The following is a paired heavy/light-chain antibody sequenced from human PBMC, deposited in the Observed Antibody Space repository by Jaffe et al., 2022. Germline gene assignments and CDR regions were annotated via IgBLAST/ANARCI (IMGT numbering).Light chain of an antibody. J-gene: IGKJ3*01. V-gene: IGKV2-28*01. Sequence: DIVMTQSPLSLPVTPGEPASISCRSSQSLLHSNGYNYLDWYLQKPGQSPQLLIYLGSNRASGVPDRFSGSGSGTDFTLKISRVEAEDVGVYYCMQALQQFTFGPGTKVDIK. CDR3: MQALQQFT. CDR1: QSLLHSNGYNY. CDR2: LGS.
Heavy chain of an antibody. Sequence: QVQLQESGPGLVKPSETLSLTCTVSGGSISSYYWSWIRQPPGKGLEWIGYIYYSGSTNYNPSLKSRVTISVDTSKNQFSLKLSSVTAADTAVYYCARGVVPAAMIWAANYYYYYYMDVWGKGTTVTVSS. CDR1: GGSISSYY. D-gene: IGHD2-2*01. J-gene: IGHJ6*03. CDR2: IYYSGST. CDR3: ARGVVPAAMIWAANYYYYYYMDV. V-gene: IGHV4-59*01.